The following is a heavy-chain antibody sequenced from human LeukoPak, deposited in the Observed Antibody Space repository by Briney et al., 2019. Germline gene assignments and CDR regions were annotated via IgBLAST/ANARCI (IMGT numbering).Heavy chain of an antibody. J-gene: IGHJ5*02. CDR3: GRPNPDSSGYYGSFDP. D-gene: IGHD3-22*01. CDR2: IYHSETT. V-gene: IGHV4-39*01. CDR1: GGSISSSSDY. Sequence: SETQSLTCSVSGGSISSSSDYWGWVRQPPGKGLEWIGSIYHSETTYYNPSLKSRVIISVDTSKNQFSLKLNSVTAADTAVYYCGRPNPDSSGYYGSFDPWGQGILVTVSS.